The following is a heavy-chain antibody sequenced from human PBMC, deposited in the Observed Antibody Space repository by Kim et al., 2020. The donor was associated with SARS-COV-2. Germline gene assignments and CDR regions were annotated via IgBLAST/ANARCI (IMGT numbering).Heavy chain of an antibody. CDR3: LQYYYDSSGYHPNY. V-gene: IGHV4-39*01. J-gene: IGHJ4*02. D-gene: IGHD3-22*01. Sequence: NPALKSRVTISVDTSKNQFSLKLSSVTAADTAVYYCLQYYYDSSGYHPNYWGQGTLVTVSS.